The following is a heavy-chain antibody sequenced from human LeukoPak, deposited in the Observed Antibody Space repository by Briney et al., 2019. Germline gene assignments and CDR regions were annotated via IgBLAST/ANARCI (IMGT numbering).Heavy chain of an antibody. CDR3: ANTHGYNIVVVPAAKVYYYGMDV. CDR2: ISGGGST. J-gene: IGHJ6*02. Sequence: GGSLRLSCAASGFTFNNYAMTWVRQAPGKGLEWVSAISGGGSTYYADSVKGRFTISRDNSKNALYLQMNSLRAEDTAVYYCANTHGYNIVVVPAAKVYYYGMDVWGQGTTVTVSS. V-gene: IGHV3-23*01. CDR1: GFTFNNYA. D-gene: IGHD2-2*01.